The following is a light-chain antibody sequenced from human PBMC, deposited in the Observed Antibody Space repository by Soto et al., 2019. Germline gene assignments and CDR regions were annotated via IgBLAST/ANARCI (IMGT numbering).Light chain of an antibody. CDR1: QAISNR. Sequence: DIQMTQSPSSLSASVGDRVTITCRASQAISNRVAWYQQKPGKAPKLLIYAASSLQSGVPSRFSGSGSGTDFTLTISSLQPEDFATYYCQQSYSTPLTFGGGTKVDIK. J-gene: IGKJ4*01. CDR2: AAS. CDR3: QQSYSTPLT. V-gene: IGKV1-39*01.